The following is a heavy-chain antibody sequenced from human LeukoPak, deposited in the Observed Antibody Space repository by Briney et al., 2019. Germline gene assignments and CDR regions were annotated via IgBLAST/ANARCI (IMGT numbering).Heavy chain of an antibody. J-gene: IGHJ3*02. CDR1: GYTFTNYP. CDR3: ARGTGGYSYGYDVTGDAFDI. CDR2: ISPYNGNT. Sequence: ASVKVSCKASGYTFTNYPVTWVRQAPGQGLEWMGWISPYNGNTNYAQKLQGRVTLTTDTSTSTAYMELRSLRSDDTAVYYCARGTGGYSYGYDVTGDAFDIWGQGTMVTVSS. V-gene: IGHV1-18*01. D-gene: IGHD5-18*01.